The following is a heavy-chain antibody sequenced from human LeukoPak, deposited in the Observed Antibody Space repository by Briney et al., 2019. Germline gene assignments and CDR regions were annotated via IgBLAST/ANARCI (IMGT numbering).Heavy chain of an antibody. CDR3: ARPLENYHGSGSYFDP. J-gene: IGHJ5*02. V-gene: IGHV4-39*01. D-gene: IGHD3-10*01. Sequence: SETLSLTCTVSGGSISSSSYYWGWIRQPPGKGLEWIGSIYYSGSTYYNPSLKSRVTISVDTSKNQFSLKLSSVTAADTAVYYCARPLENYHGSGSYFDPWGQGTLVTVSS. CDR1: GGSISSSSYY. CDR2: IYYSGST.